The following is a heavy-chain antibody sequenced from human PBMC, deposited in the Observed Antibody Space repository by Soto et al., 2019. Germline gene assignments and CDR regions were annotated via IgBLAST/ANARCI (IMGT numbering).Heavy chain of an antibody. D-gene: IGHD2-2*01. J-gene: IGHJ5*02. CDR1: GFTFSSYV. CDR3: ARDLVVVPAATDNWFDP. Sequence: GGSLRLSCAASGFTFSSYVMRWVRQAPGKGLEWVSLINSDGGSTYYVDSVKGRFTIFRDNAKNTVYLQMNSLRAEDTAVYYCARDLVVVPAATDNWFDPWGQGTLVTVSS. V-gene: IGHV3-74*01. CDR2: INSDGGST.